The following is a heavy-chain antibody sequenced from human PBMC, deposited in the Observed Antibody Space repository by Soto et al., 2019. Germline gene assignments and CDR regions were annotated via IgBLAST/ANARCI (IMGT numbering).Heavy chain of an antibody. J-gene: IGHJ4*02. CDR2: IWYDGSNK. CDR3: ARDQAQTTIIDY. CDR1: GFTFSSYG. V-gene: IGHV3-33*01. Sequence: GGSLRLSCAASGFTFSSYGMHWVRQAPGKGLEWVAVIWYDGSNKYYADSVKGRFTISRDNSKNTLYLQMNSLRAEDTAVYYCARDQAQTTIIDYWGQGTLVTVSS. D-gene: IGHD4-17*01.